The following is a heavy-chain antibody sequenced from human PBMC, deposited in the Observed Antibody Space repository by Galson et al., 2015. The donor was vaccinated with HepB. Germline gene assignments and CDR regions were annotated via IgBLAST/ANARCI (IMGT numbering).Heavy chain of an antibody. J-gene: IGHJ2*01. V-gene: IGHV3-23*01. D-gene: IGHD4-17*01. CDR2: ISGSGGST. CDR3: AKDYYGDYWYFQL. Sequence: SLRLSCAASGFTFSSYAMTWVRQAPGKGLEWVSAISGSGGSTYSADSVKGRFTISRDNSKNTLYLQMNSLRAEDTAVYYCAKDYYGDYWYFQLWSRGTLVIVSS. CDR1: GFTFSSYA.